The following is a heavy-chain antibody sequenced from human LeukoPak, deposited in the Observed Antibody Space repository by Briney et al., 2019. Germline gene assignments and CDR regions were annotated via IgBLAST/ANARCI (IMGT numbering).Heavy chain of an antibody. V-gene: IGHV3-23*01. CDR3: ARDPYYYDSSAFYPFDY. Sequence: GGSLRLSCEVSGFTFSHYGMSWVRQAPGKGPEWVAGFNGRGDSTYYAESVRGRFTISRDTSKNTLYLQVSSLRVEDTAVYYCARDPYYYDSSAFYPFDYWGQGTLVTVSS. J-gene: IGHJ4*02. D-gene: IGHD3-22*01. CDR1: GFTFSHYG. CDR2: FNGRGDST.